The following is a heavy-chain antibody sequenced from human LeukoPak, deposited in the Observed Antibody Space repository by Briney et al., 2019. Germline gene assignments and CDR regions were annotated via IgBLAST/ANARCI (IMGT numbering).Heavy chain of an antibody. V-gene: IGHV1-18*01. D-gene: IGHD2-15*01. CDR3: ARDFVVVVAAIYYYYGMDV. Sequence: ASVKVSCKASGYTFTSYGISWVRQAPGQGVEWMGWISAYNGNTNYAQKLQGRVTMTTDTSTSTAYMELRSLRSDDTAVYYCARDFVVVVAAIYYYYGMDVWGQGTTVTVSS. CDR1: GYTFTSYG. CDR2: ISAYNGNT. J-gene: IGHJ6*02.